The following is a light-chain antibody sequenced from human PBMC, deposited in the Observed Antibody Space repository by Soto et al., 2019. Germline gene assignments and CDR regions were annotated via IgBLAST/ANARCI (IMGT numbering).Light chain of an antibody. CDR3: CSYAGSSTWV. CDR2: EDS. J-gene: IGLJ3*02. Sequence: QSVLTQPASVSGSPGQSITISCTGTSSDVGGYNLVSWYQQHPGKAPTLMIYEDSKRPSGVSNRFSGSKSGNTASLTISGLQAEDEADYHCCSYAGSSTWVFGGGTKLTDL. CDR1: SSDVGGYNL. V-gene: IGLV2-23*01.